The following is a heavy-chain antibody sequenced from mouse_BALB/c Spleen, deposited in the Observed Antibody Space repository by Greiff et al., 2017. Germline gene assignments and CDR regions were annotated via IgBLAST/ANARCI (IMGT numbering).Heavy chain of an antibody. CDR3: ARGATTVGHYFDY. Sequence: EVKVVESGGGLVQPGGSRKLSCAASGFTFSSFGMHWVRQAPEKGLEWVAYISSGSSTIYYADTVKGRFTISRDNPKNTLFLQMTSLRSEDTAMYYCARGATTVGHYFDYWGQGTTLTVSS. D-gene: IGHD1-1*01. CDR1: GFTFSSFG. CDR2: ISSGSSTI. J-gene: IGHJ2*01. V-gene: IGHV5-17*02.